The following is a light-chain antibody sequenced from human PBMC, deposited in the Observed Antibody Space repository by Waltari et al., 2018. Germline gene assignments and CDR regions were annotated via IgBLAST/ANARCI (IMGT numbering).Light chain of an antibody. CDR1: RSNIGTSF. J-gene: IGLJ2*01. CDR3: ATWDDSLAAVV. Sequence: QSVLTQPPSVSAAPGQKVTISCSGSRSNIGTSFVSWYQQLPGTAPKLLFSENDKRLSGTPDRFSGSRSGTSATLDITGLQTGDEADYYCATWDDSLAAVVFGGGTKVTVL. CDR2: END. V-gene: IGLV1-51*02.